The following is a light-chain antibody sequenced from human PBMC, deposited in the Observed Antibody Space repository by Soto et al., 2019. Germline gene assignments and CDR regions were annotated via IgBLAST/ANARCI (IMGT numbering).Light chain of an antibody. J-gene: IGKJ1*01. Sequence: DIQMTQSPSTLSGSVGDRVTITCRASQTISSWLAWYQQKPGKAPKLLIYKASTLESGVPSNFSGSGSGTEFTLTISSLQPEDFATYYCQQYNSYPWTVGQGTKVDIK. CDR3: QQYNSYPWT. CDR1: QTISSW. CDR2: KAS. V-gene: IGKV1-5*03.